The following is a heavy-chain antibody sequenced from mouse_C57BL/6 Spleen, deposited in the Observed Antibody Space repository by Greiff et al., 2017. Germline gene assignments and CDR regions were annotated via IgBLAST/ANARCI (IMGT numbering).Heavy chain of an antibody. CDR1: GFTFSSYG. D-gene: IGHD2-12*01. V-gene: IGHV5-6*01. CDR3: ARYYSPYYYAMDY. CDR2: ISSGGSYT. J-gene: IGHJ4*01. Sequence: EVKVVESGGDLVKPGGSLKLSCAASGFTFSSYGMSWVRQTPDKRLEWVATISSGGSYTYYPDSVKGRFTISRDNAKNTLYLQMSSLKSEDTAMYYCARYYSPYYYAMDYWGQGTSVTVSS.